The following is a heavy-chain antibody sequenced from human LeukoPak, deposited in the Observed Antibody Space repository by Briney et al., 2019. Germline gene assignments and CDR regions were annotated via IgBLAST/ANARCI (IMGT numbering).Heavy chain of an antibody. J-gene: IGHJ4*02. Sequence: GGSLRLSCAASGFTFRSYAMHWVRQAPGKGLEWVAVISYDGSNKYYADSVKGRFTISRDNAKNSLYLQMNSLRAEDTALYYCAKYSGSYSLDYWGQGTLVTVSS. CDR1: GFTFRSYA. CDR3: AKYSGSYSLDY. D-gene: IGHD1-26*01. CDR2: ISYDGSNK. V-gene: IGHV3-30*04.